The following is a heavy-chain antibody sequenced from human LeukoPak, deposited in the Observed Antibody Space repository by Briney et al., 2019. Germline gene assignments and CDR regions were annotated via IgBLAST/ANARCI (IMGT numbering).Heavy chain of an antibody. CDR1: GGSISSYY. CDR2: IYTSGST. CDR3: ARSTTVVTSGAFDI. J-gene: IGHJ3*02. Sequence: SETLSLTCTGSGGSISSYYWSWIRQPAGKGLEWIGRIYTSGSTNYNPSLKSRVTMSVDTSKNQFSLKLSSVTAADTAVYCCARSTTVVTSGAFDIWGQGTMVTVSS. D-gene: IGHD4-23*01. V-gene: IGHV4-4*07.